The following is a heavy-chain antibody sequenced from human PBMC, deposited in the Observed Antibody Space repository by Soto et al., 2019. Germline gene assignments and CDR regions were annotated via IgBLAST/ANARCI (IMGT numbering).Heavy chain of an antibody. CDR1: GGTFSSYA. Sequence: QVQLVQSGAEVKKPGSSVKVSCKASGGTFSSYAISWVRQAPGQGLEWMGGIIPIFGTANYAQKFQGRVTITADESTSPAYMELSSLRSEDTAVYYCAREGVITFGGVIVSYAFDIWGQGTMVTVSS. CDR3: AREGVITFGGVIVSYAFDI. V-gene: IGHV1-69*12. D-gene: IGHD3-16*02. CDR2: IIPIFGTA. J-gene: IGHJ3*02.